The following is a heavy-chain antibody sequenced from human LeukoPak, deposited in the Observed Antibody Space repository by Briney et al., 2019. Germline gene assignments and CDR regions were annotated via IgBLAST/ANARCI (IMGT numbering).Heavy chain of an antibody. CDR2: IYYSGST. J-gene: IGHJ6*03. CDR3: ARRAVQDYYYYMDV. V-gene: IGHV4-59*05. Sequence: SETLSLTCTVSGGSISSYYWSWIRQPPGKGLEWIGSIYYSGSTYYNPSLKSRVTISVDTSKNQFSLKLSSVTDADTAVYYCARRAVQDYYYYMDVWGKGTTVTVSS. CDR1: GGSISSYY. D-gene: IGHD3-10*02.